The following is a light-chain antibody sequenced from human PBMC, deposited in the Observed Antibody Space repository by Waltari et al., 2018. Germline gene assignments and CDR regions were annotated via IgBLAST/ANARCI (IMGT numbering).Light chain of an antibody. Sequence: DIVMTQSPDSLAVSLGERATINCKYSQSVLYSSNNKNFLAWYQQKPRQPTRLLIYWASTRESGVPDRFSGSGSGTNFTLTINSLQAEDVAVYYCQQYYTILRTFGQGTKVEIK. CDR3: QQYYTILRT. J-gene: IGKJ1*01. V-gene: IGKV4-1*01. CDR2: WAS. CDR1: QSVLYSSNNKNF.